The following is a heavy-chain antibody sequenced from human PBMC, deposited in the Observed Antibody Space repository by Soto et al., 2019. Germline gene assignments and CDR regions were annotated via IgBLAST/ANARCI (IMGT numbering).Heavy chain of an antibody. V-gene: IGHV4-31*03. J-gene: IGHJ4*02. CDR2: IYYSGST. Sequence: SETLSLTCTVSGGSISSGGYYWSWIRQHPGKGLEWIGYIYYSGSTYYNPSLKSRVTISVDTSKNQFSLKLSSVTAADTAVYYCARHQPVSYYYGSGSPFDYWGQGTLVTVSS. CDR3: ARHQPVSYYYGSGSPFDY. D-gene: IGHD3-10*01. CDR1: GGSISSGGYY.